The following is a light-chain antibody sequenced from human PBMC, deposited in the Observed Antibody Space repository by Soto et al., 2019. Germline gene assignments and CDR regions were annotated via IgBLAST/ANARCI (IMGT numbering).Light chain of an antibody. Sequence: DIQVAQHPSSLPASVGDRVTITCRASQGIKNYLAWYQQKPGETPKLLIYAESTLESGIPPRFSGSGSGTDVILTINNLQPEDVVTYYCQRHYNAPFTFGGGTKVDIK. CDR1: QGIKNY. V-gene: IGKV1-27*01. CDR3: QRHYNAPFT. CDR2: AES. J-gene: IGKJ4*01.